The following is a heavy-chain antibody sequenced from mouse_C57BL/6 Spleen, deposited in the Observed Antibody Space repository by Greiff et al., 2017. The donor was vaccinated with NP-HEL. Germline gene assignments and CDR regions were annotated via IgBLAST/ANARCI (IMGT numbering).Heavy chain of an antibody. CDR3: ARGGSYYGSSYVIFFDY. J-gene: IGHJ2*01. Sequence: QVQLQQPGAELVMPGASVKLSCKASGYTFTSYWMHWVKQRPGQGLEWIGEIDPSDSYTNYNQQFKGKSTLTVDKSSSTAYMQLSSLTSEDSAVYYCARGGSYYGSSYVIFFDYWGQGTTLTVSS. CDR2: IDPSDSYT. CDR1: GYTFTSYW. D-gene: IGHD1-1*01. V-gene: IGHV1-69*01.